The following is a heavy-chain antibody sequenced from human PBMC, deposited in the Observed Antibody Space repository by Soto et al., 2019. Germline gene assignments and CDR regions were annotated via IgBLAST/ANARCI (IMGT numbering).Heavy chain of an antibody. CDR1: GYTFATYY. CDR3: DP. D-gene: IGHD3-3*01. J-gene: IGHJ5*02. V-gene: IGHV1-46*01. Sequence: GASVKVSCKASGYTFATYYMQWVRQAPGQGLEWMGIINPSGGGTIYAQKFQGRVTMTRDTSTSTVYMELSSWSSARSEYNWFDPWGQGTLVTVSS. CDR2: INPSGGGT.